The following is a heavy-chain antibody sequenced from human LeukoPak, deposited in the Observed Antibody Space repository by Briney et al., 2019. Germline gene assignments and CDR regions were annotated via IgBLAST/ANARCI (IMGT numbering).Heavy chain of an antibody. CDR1: GGSISSGGYY. CDR2: IYYSGST. D-gene: IGHD5-12*01. Sequence: SETLSLTCTVSGGSISSGGYYWSWIRQHPGKGLEWIGYIYYSGSTYYNPSLKSRVTISVDTSKNQFSLKLSSVTAADTAVYYCASLSSGYAGELDYWGQGTLVTVSS. V-gene: IGHV4-31*03. CDR3: ASLSSGYAGELDY. J-gene: IGHJ4*02.